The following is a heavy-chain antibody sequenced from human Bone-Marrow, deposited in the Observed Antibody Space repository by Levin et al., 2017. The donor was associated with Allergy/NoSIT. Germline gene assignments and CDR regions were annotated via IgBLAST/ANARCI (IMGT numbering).Heavy chain of an antibody. V-gene: IGHV4-34*01. D-gene: IGHD3-10*01. J-gene: IGHJ6*03. Sequence: KSSETLSLTCAVYGGSFSGYYWSWIRQPPGKGLEWIGEINHSGSTNYNPSLKSRVTISVDTSKNQFSLKLSSVTAADTAVYYCARGGSITMVRGVILFSYYYYMDVWGKGTTVTVSS. CDR3: ARGGSITMVRGVILFSYYYYMDV. CDR1: GGSFSGYY. CDR2: INHSGST.